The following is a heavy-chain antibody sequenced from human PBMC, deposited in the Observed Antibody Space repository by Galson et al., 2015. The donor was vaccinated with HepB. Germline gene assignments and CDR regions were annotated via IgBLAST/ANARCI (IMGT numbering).Heavy chain of an antibody. J-gene: IGHJ4*02. Sequence: ETLSLTCPVSGGSMRNYYWSWVRQAPGKGLEWVSYISSSSSTIYYADSVKGRFTISRDNAKNSLYLQMNSLRDEDTAVYYCARDSPWPYPGFDYWGQGTLVTVSS. CDR1: GGSMRNYY. CDR2: ISSSSSTI. V-gene: IGHV3-48*02. CDR3: ARDSPWPYPGFDY.